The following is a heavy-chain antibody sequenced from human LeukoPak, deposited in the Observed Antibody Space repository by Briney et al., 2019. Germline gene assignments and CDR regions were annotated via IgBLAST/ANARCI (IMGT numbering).Heavy chain of an antibody. V-gene: IGHV4-39*01. J-gene: IGHJ4*02. Sequence: SETLSLTCTVSGGSISSSSYYWGWIRQPPGKGLEWIGSIYYSGSTYYNPSLKSRVTISVDTSKNQFSLKLSSVTAADTAVYYCARNVRYYLDYWGQGTLVTVSS. CDR1: GGSISSSSYY. CDR3: ARNVRYYLDY. CDR2: IYYSGST.